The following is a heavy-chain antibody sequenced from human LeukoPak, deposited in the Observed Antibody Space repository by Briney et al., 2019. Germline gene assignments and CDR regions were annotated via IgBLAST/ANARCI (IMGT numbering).Heavy chain of an antibody. Sequence: SQTLSLTCTVSGGSISSGGYSWSWIRQPPGKGLEWIGCIYHSGSTYYNPSLKSRVTMSVDRSKNQFSLKLSSMTAADTAVYYCARGGAYDGYYYYGMDVWGQGTTVTVSS. CDR1: GGSISSGGYS. CDR2: IYHSGST. J-gene: IGHJ6*02. CDR3: ARGGAYDGYYYYGMDV. V-gene: IGHV4-30-2*01. D-gene: IGHD2-21*01.